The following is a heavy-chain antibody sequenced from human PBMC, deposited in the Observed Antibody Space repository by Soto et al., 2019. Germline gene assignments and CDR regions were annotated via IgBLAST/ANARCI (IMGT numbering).Heavy chain of an antibody. J-gene: IGHJ4*02. CDR3: ARLKFYDSSGYYPLFDY. CDR2: IYYIGST. V-gene: IGHV4-59*08. CDR1: GGTLSSYY. D-gene: IGHD3-22*01. Sequence: SVTLSLTCTVSGGTLSSYYWSWIRTTPGKGLEWIGYIYYIGSTSYNPSLKSRVTISVDTSKNQFSLKLSSVTAADTAVYYCARLKFYDSSGYYPLFDYWGQGTLVTVSS.